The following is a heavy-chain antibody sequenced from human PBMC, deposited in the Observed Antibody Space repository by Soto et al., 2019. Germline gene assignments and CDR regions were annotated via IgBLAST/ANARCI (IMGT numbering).Heavy chain of an antibody. Sequence: ASVKVSCMASGNTFPSHGFSWVRQAPGQGLEWMGWISGFNGQTNYALKFQGRVTLTTDASTSTAYMELRSLRADDTAVYFCARVDPRGVAVVRDYWGQGTLVTVSS. V-gene: IGHV1-18*01. J-gene: IGHJ4*02. CDR2: ISGFNGQT. D-gene: IGHD3-10*01. CDR1: GNTFPSHG. CDR3: ARVDPRGVAVVRDY.